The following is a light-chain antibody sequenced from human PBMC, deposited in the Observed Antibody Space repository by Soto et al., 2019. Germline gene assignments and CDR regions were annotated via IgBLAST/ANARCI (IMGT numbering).Light chain of an antibody. Sequence: EIVLTQSPATLSLSPGERATLSCRASQIISSFLAWYQQKPGQAPRLLIYDASNRATGIAARFSGSGSGTDFTLTISSLEPEDLAVYYCQVYGTFGQGTKLEIK. CDR3: QVYGT. CDR1: QIISSF. CDR2: DAS. V-gene: IGKV3-11*01. J-gene: IGKJ2*02.